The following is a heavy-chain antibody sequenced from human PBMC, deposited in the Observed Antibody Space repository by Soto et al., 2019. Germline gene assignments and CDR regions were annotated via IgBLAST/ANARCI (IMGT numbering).Heavy chain of an antibody. CDR2: INSDGTIS. Sequence: GGSLRLSCAASGFSLSSFAMHWVRQAPGKGPEWLSGINSDGTISSYADPVKGRFTISRDNARNTLSLQMNSLRADDTAVYYCARLSGDHSAFFSYGMDAWGQGTTVTVSS. CDR1: GFSLSSFA. D-gene: IGHD2-21*01. J-gene: IGHJ6*02. V-gene: IGHV3-74*01. CDR3: ARLSGDHSAFFSYGMDA.